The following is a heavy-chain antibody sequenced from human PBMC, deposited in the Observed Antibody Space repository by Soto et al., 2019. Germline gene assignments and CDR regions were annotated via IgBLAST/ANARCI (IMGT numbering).Heavy chain of an antibody. CDR3: ARDWEEAGTIRAPPDY. CDR2: ISWNSGSR. CDR1: GFTFDDFA. J-gene: IGHJ4*02. D-gene: IGHD6-13*01. Sequence: RRLSCAASGFTFDDFAMHWVRQAPGKGLEWVSGISWNSGSRAYTDSVKGRFTISRDNAKNSLYLHMSSLRTEDTALYYCARDWEEAGTIRAPPDYWGLGTLVTVSS. V-gene: IGHV3-9*01.